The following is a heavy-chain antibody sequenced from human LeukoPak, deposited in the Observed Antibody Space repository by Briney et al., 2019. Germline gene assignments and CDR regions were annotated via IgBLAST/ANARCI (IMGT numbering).Heavy chain of an antibody. CDR1: GFTFSSYG. CDR2: IWFDGNNK. V-gene: IGHV3-30*02. J-gene: IGHJ4*02. CDR3: AKDLDAGAYGAFDY. D-gene: IGHD3-10*01. Sequence: GGSLRLSCAASGFTFSSYGLHWVRQAPGKGLEWVAVIWFDGNNKYYADSVKGRFTISRDNSKNTLYLQMNSLKAEDTAVYYCAKDLDAGAYGAFDYWGQGTLVTVSS.